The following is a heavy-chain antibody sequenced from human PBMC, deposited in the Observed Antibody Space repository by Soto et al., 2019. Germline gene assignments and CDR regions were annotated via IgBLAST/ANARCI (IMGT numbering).Heavy chain of an antibody. CDR1: GYTFTSYG. V-gene: IGHV1-18*01. Sequence: ASVKVSCKASGYTFTSYGISWVRQAPGQGLEWMGWISPYNGNTNYAQKLQGRVTMTTDTSASTVYMELSSLRSEDTAVYYCARVTQLGTWVDYWGQGTLVTVSS. CDR3: ARVTQLGTWVDY. CDR2: ISPYNGNT. D-gene: IGHD1-1*01. J-gene: IGHJ4*02.